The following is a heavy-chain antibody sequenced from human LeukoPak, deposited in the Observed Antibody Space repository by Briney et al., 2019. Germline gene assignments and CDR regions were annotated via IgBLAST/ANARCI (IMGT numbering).Heavy chain of an antibody. Sequence: SETLSLTCSVSVASIISHYWSWSRQPPGKGLEWIGYVYYSVRTNYNPSLKSRVTISVDMPNNQFSLKMSSVTAADTAVYYCARTGDGYNYYNYYYMDVWGKGTTVTVTS. CDR3: ARTGDGYNYYNYYYMDV. V-gene: IGHV4-59*11. CDR2: VYYSVRT. D-gene: IGHD5-24*01. J-gene: IGHJ6*03. CDR1: VASIISHY.